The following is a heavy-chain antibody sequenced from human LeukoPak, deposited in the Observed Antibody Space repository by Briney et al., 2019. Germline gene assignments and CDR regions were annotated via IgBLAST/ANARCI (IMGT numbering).Heavy chain of an antibody. D-gene: IGHD1-26*01. CDR1: GFTFSDHY. CDR2: SRNKANSYTT. Sequence: GGSLRLSCAASGFTFSDHYMDWVRQAPGKGLEWVGRSRNKANSYTTEYAASVKGRFSISRDDSKNSLYLQMNSLRAEDTAVYYCAKPVGANAFDIWGQGTMVTVSS. V-gene: IGHV3-72*01. J-gene: IGHJ3*02. CDR3: AKPVGANAFDI.